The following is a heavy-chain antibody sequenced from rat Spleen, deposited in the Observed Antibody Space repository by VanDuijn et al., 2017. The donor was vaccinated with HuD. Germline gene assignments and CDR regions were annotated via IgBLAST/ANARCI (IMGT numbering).Heavy chain of an antibody. CDR2: IRTGGGNT. Sequence: EVQLVESGGGLVQPGRSLKLSCAASGFTFSDYNMAWVRQAPKKGLEWVASIRTGGGNTYYRDSVKGRFTISRANAKSTLYLQMNSLQTEDTAMYFCARSTTVAPFAYWGQGTLVTVSS. V-gene: IGHV5-25*01. J-gene: IGHJ3*01. CDR3: ARSTTVAPFAY. CDR1: GFTFSDYN. D-gene: IGHD1-1*01.